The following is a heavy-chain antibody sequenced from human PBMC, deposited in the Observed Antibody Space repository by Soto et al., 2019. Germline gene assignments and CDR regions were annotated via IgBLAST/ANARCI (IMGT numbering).Heavy chain of an antibody. CDR3: ARAMVRGKNYYGMDV. CDR1: GYSFTSYW. CDR2: IYPGDSDT. V-gene: IGHV5-51*03. D-gene: IGHD3-10*01. J-gene: IGHJ6*02. Sequence: EMQLVQSGAEVKKPGESLKISCKGSGYSFTSYWIGWVRQMPGKGLEGMGIIYPGDSDTRYSPSFQGQVTISADKSISTAYLQWSSLKASDTAMYYCARAMVRGKNYYGMDVWGQGTTVTVSS.